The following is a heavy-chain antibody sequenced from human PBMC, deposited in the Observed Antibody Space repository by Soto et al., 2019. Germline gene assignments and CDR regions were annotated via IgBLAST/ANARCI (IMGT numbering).Heavy chain of an antibody. CDR3: AREDYYDSSGYYGYFDY. D-gene: IGHD3-22*01. CDR1: GGTFSSYA. CDR2: IIPIFGTA. Sequence: SVKVSCKASGGTFSSYAISWVRQAPGQGLEWMGGIIPIFGTANYAQKFQGRVTITADESTSTAYMELSSLRSEDTAVYYCAREDYYDSSGYYGYFDYWGQGTLVTVSS. V-gene: IGHV1-69*13. J-gene: IGHJ4*02.